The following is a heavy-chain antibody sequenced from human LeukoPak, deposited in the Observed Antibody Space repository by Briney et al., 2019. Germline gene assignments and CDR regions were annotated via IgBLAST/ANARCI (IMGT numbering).Heavy chain of an antibody. J-gene: IGHJ4*02. CDR2: IYHSGST. CDR3: ARSLSNAPHL. CDR1: GYSISSGYY. V-gene: IGHV4-38-2*02. D-gene: IGHD2-8*01. Sequence: SETLSLTCTVSGYSISSGYYWGWIRQPPGKGLEWIGSIYHSGSTYYNPSLKSRVTISVDTSKNQFSLKLSSVTAADTAVYYCARSLSNAPHLWGQGTLVTVSS.